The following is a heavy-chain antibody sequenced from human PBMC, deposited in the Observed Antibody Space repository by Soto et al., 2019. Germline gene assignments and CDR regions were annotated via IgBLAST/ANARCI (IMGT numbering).Heavy chain of an antibody. Sequence: GXPVKVSCKASGYTFTSYDINWVRQATGQGLEWMGWMNPNSGNTGYAQKFQGRVTMTRNTSISTAYMELSSLRSEDTAVYYCARDPYSSSSGSDYWGQGTLVTVSS. D-gene: IGHD6-6*01. CDR3: ARDPYSSSSGSDY. J-gene: IGHJ4*02. CDR2: MNPNSGNT. V-gene: IGHV1-8*01. CDR1: GYTFTSYD.